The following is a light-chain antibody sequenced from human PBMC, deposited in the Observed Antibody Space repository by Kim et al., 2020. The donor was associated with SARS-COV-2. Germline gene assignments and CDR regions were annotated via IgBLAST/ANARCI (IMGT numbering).Light chain of an antibody. CDR3: QSADSSGTSWV. Sequence: PGQTARITCSGDALPKQFAYWYQQRPGQAPILVIYRDNERPSWIPERFSGSRSGTTVTLTISGVQAEDEADYFCQSADSSGTSWVFGGGTQLTVL. CDR1: ALPKQF. J-gene: IGLJ3*02. V-gene: IGLV3-25*03. CDR2: RDN.